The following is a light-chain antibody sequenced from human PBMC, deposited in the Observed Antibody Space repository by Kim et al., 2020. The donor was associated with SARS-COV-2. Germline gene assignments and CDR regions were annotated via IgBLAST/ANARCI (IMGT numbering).Light chain of an antibody. CDR1: NIGSKN. Sequence: APGMTARITCEGNNIGSKNVHWYQQKPGQAPVLVMYYNNDRPSGIPERVSGSNSENTATLTISRVEAGDEADYYCQTWDSNNDHRVFGGGTKLTVL. CDR2: YNN. V-gene: IGLV3-21*04. J-gene: IGLJ3*02. CDR3: QTWDSNNDHRV.